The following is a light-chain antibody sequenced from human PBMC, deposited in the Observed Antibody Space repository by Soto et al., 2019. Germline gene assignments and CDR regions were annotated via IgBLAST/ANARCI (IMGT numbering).Light chain of an antibody. CDR1: SSDVGGYNF. CDR3: SSYTGSSTPG. Sequence: QSVLTQPASVSGSPGQSITISCTGTSSDVGGYNFVSWYQQHPGKAPKLMIYEVSNRPSGVSNRFSGSKSGNTASLTISGLQAEDEADYYCSSYTGSSTPGFGTGTKLTVL. CDR2: EVS. V-gene: IGLV2-14*01. J-gene: IGLJ1*01.